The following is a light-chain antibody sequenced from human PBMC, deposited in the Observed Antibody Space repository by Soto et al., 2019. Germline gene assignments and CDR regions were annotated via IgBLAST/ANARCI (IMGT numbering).Light chain of an antibody. CDR2: DAS. J-gene: IGKJ2*01. CDR3: QQRSDWPPYT. CDR1: QSFSSY. Sequence: EIVLTQSPATLYLSPGERATLSCRASQSFSSYFAWYQQKPGQAPRLLIYDASNRSTGIPARFSGSGSGTDFTLTISSLEPEDVAVYYWQQRSDWPPYTFGQGTKLESK. V-gene: IGKV3-11*01.